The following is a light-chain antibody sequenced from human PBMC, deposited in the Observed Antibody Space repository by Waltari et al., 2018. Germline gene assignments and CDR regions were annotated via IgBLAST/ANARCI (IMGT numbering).Light chain of an antibody. CDR2: EVS. J-gene: IGLJ1*01. V-gene: IGLV2-23*02. CDR3: CSYAGSVPYV. Sequence: QSALTQPASVSGSPGQSITIPCTGSNSNIGTYSLVSWFQHRPGKAPNLIIYEVSQRPSGVSVRFSGSKSGNTASLTISGLQAEDEADYYCCSYAGSVPYVFGTGTTVTVL. CDR1: NSNIGTYSL.